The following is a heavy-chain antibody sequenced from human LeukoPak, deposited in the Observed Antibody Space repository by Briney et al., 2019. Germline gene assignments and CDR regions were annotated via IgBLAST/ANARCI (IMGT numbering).Heavy chain of an antibody. V-gene: IGHV1-8*01. J-gene: IGHJ5*02. CDR2: MNPNSGNT. Sequence: GASVKVSCKASGYTFTSYDINWVRQATGQGLEWMGWMNPNSGNTGYAQKFQGRVTMTRDTSISTAYMELSRLRSDDTAVYYCARPADSGSYYNGNWFDPWGQGTLVTVSS. D-gene: IGHD3-10*01. CDR3: ARPADSGSYYNGNWFDP. CDR1: GYTFTSYD.